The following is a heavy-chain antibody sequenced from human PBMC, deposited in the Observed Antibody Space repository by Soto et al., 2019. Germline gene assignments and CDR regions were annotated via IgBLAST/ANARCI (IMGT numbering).Heavy chain of an antibody. D-gene: IGHD2-2*01. CDR3: ATTYCSSARCYHDS. CDR1: GYTFTSHG. Sequence: QVQLVQSGAEVKKPGASVKVSCKTSGYTFTSHGISWVRQAPGQGLEWMGWISAYNGNTNYAQKLQGRVTMTTDTPTSTTEIQLRILSSDDTDKYDYATTYCSSARCYHDSWGHGTLVTVAS. J-gene: IGHJ5*01. CDR2: ISAYNGNT. V-gene: IGHV1-18*04.